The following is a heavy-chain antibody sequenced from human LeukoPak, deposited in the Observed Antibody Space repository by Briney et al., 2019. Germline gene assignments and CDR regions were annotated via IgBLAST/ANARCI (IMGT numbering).Heavy chain of an antibody. Sequence: SETLSLTCTVSGGSISSSSYYWGWIRQPPGKGLEWIGSIYYSGSTYYNPSPKSRVTISVDTSKNQFSLKLSSVTAADTAVYYCARQGSSWAVDYWGQGTLVTVSS. CDR3: ARQGSSWAVDY. D-gene: IGHD6-13*01. CDR1: GGSISSSSYY. CDR2: IYYSGST. V-gene: IGHV4-39*01. J-gene: IGHJ4*02.